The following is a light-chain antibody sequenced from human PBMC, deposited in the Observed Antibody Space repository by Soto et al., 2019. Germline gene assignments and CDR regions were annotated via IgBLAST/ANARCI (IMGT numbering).Light chain of an antibody. CDR2: GAS. J-gene: IGKJ1*01. Sequence: EIVMTQSPATLSVXPXEXXTXSXRASQXVSSNLAWYQQKPGQAPRLLIYGASTRATGIPARFSGSGSGTEFTLTISSLQSEDFAVYYCQQYSNWPPETFGQGTKVEIK. CDR1: QXVSSN. V-gene: IGKV3-15*01. CDR3: QQYSNWPPET.